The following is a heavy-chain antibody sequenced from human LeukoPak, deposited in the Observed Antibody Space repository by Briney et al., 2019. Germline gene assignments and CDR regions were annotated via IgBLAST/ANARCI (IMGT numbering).Heavy chain of an antibody. V-gene: IGHV4-30-4*01. CDR1: GASLYSGDYY. Sequence: SETLSLTCTVSGASLYSGDYYWGWIRLPPGKGLEWIGYIYSTGSTYYNPSLKSRITLSVDTPKNQFSLKLSSVTAADTAVYYCARCILQDVPWFDPWGQGTLVTVSS. J-gene: IGHJ5*02. CDR2: IYSTGST. D-gene: IGHD4-11*01. CDR3: ARCILQDVPWFDP.